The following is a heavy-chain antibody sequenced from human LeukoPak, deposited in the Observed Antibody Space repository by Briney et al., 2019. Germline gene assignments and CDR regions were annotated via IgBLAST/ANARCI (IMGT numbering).Heavy chain of an antibody. D-gene: IGHD2-2*02. V-gene: IGHV4-4*02. CDR2: IYHSGST. CDR1: GGSISSSNW. Sequence: SETLSLTCAVSGGSISSSNWWSWVRQPPGKGLEWIGEIYHSGSTNYNLSLKSRVTISVDKSKNQFSLKLSSVTAADTAVYYCARGYCSSTSCYTFDYWGQGTLVTVSS. J-gene: IGHJ4*02. CDR3: ARGYCSSTSCYTFDY.